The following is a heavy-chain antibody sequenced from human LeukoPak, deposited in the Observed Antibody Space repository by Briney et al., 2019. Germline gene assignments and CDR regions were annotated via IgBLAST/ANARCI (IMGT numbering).Heavy chain of an antibody. Sequence: SVKVSFKASGYTFTGYYRHWVRQAPGQGVEWMGWINPNSGGTNYARKFRGRVAMTRDTAISTAYMELSRLRSDDTAVYSCARSHPTNWLPRAYSYVMDVWGQGTTVTVSS. V-gene: IGHV1-2*02. D-gene: IGHD3-9*01. CDR2: INPNSGGT. CDR3: ARSHPTNWLPRAYSYVMDV. J-gene: IGHJ6*02. CDR1: GYTFTGYY.